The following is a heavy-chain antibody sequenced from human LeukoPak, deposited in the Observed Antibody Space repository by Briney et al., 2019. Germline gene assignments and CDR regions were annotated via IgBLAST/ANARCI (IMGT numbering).Heavy chain of an antibody. J-gene: IGHJ4*02. CDR3: ATDLANCSGGSCYGLDY. V-gene: IGHV1-24*01. CDR2: FDPEDGET. CDR1: GYTLTELS. Sequence: GASVKVSCKVSGYTLTELSMHWVRQAPGKGLEWMGGFDPEDGETIYAQKFQGRVTMTEDTSTDTAYMELSSLRSEDTAVYYCATDLANCSGGSCYGLDYWDQGTLVTVSS. D-gene: IGHD2-15*01.